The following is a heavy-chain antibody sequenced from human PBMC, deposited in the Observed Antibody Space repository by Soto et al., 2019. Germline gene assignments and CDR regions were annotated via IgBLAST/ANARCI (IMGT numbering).Heavy chain of an antibody. J-gene: IGHJ5*02. CDR3: TTVATNSYNWLDP. D-gene: IGHD5-12*01. CDR1: GFTFNTYW. V-gene: IGHV3-74*01. Sequence: EAQLVESGGTLVQPGGSLRLSCAASGFTFNTYWMHWVRQAPGTGLVWVSRINSDGTRTTYADSVKGRFTISRDNAKNTVYLQMNSLRAEDTAVYYCTTVATNSYNWLDPWGQGTLVTVSS. CDR2: INSDGTRT.